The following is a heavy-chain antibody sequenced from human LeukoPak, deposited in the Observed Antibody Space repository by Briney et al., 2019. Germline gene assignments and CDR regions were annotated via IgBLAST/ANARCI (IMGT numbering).Heavy chain of an antibody. CDR1: GYTFNSYG. Sequence: ASVKVSCKASGYTFNSYGVNWVRQAPGQGLEWMGWINGYNGNTNYAQKLQGRVTMTTDTSTSTAYMELRSLRSDDTAVYYCARDTRLRFLEWSYPGYWGQGTLVTVSS. V-gene: IGHV1-18*01. D-gene: IGHD3-3*01. CDR2: INGYNGNT. CDR3: ARDTRLRFLEWSYPGY. J-gene: IGHJ4*02.